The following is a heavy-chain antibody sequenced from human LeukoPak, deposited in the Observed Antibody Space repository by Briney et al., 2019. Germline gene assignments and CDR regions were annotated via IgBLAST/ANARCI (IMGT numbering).Heavy chain of an antibody. Sequence: SETLSLTCTVSGGSISSSNYYWGWIRQSPGKGLEWIGSISYSGRTHYNPSLKSRVSISVDTSNNHFSLKLASVTAADTSVFYCARLVGVTDYFDYWGPGTLVTVSS. D-gene: IGHD1-26*01. CDR2: ISYSGRT. CDR1: GGSISSSNYY. J-gene: IGHJ4*02. CDR3: ARLVGVTDYFDY. V-gene: IGHV4-39*02.